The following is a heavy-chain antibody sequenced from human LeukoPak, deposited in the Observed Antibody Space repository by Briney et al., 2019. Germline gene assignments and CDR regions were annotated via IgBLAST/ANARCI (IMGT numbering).Heavy chain of an antibody. CDR3: ARLRRGCSGGDCYLDYYGMDV. D-gene: IGHD2-21*02. CDR1: GGSISSSSYY. V-gene: IGHV4-39*01. J-gene: IGHJ6*02. Sequence: SETLSLTCTVSGGSISSSSYYWGWIRQPPGKGLEWIGSIYYSGSTYYNPSLKSRLTISVDTSKNQFSLNLSSVTAADTAVYFCARLRRGCSGGDCYLDYYGMDVWGPGTSVTVSS. CDR2: IYYSGST.